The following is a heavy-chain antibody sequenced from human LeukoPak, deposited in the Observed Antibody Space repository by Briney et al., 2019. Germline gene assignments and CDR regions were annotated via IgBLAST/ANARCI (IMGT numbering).Heavy chain of an antibody. V-gene: IGHV4-59*08. J-gene: IGHJ4*02. CDR3: ARHYDSSGYWYYLDY. CDR1: GGSISSYY. CDR2: IYYSGST. D-gene: IGHD3-22*01. Sequence: PSETLSLTCTVSGGSISSYYWSWIRQPPGKGLEWIGYIYYSGSTNYNPSLKSRVTISVDTSKNQFSLKLSSVTVADTAVYYCARHYDSSGYWYYLDYWGQGTLVTVSS.